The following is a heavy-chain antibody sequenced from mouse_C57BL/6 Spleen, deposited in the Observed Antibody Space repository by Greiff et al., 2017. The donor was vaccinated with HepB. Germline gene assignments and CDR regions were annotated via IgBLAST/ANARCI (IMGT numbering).Heavy chain of an antibody. Sequence: QVTLKESGPGILQPSQTLSLTCSFSGFSLSTFGMGLGWIRQPSGKGLEWLAHIWWDDDKYYNPALKSRRTITKDTSKNQVFLKIANVDTAATAKDYGARIGDYYDYGWYFDVWGTGTTVTVSS. CDR1: GFSLSTFGMG. CDR2: IWWDDDK. CDR3: ARIGDYYDYGWYFDV. V-gene: IGHV8-8*01. D-gene: IGHD2-4*01. J-gene: IGHJ1*03.